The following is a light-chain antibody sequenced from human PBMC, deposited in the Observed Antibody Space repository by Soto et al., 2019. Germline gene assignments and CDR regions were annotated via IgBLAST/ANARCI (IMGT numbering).Light chain of an antibody. V-gene: IGLV2-14*01. Sequence: QSALTQPASVSGSPGQSITISCTGTSSDVGGYNYVSWYQQHPGKAPKLVIYEVSNRPSGISNRFSGSKSGNTAALTISVLQAADEADYYCSSYTTGYTLRVFGGGTKLTVL. CDR3: SSYTTGYTLRV. J-gene: IGLJ3*02. CDR1: SSDVGGYNY. CDR2: EVS.